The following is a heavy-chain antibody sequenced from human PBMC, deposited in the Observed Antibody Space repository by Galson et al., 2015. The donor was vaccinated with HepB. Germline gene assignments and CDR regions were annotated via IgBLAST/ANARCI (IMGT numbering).Heavy chain of an antibody. CDR1: GFTFSSYS. CDR2: ISSSSSTI. V-gene: IGHV3-48*01. D-gene: IGHD6-19*01. Sequence: SLRLSCAASGFTFSSYSMNWVRQAPGKGLEWVSYISSSSSTIYYADSVKGRFTISRDNAKNSLYLQMNSLRAEDTAVYYCARVGSGWSSSGRYYYYMDVWGKGTTVTVSS. J-gene: IGHJ6*03. CDR3: ARVGSGWSSSGRYYYYMDV.